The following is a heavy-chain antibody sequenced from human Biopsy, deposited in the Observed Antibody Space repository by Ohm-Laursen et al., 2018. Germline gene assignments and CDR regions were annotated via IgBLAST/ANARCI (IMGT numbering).Heavy chain of an antibody. CDR3: ARAPPLIRGVVESWFDP. CDR2: IYITGET. V-gene: IGHV4-4*07. CDR1: GGYISHYY. Sequence: SDTLSLTCTVSGGYISHYYWTWLRQPAGQGLEWIGRIYITGETDYNPSRKSRVTMSVDSSKKQFSLKLKSVTAADTAIYYCARAPPLIRGVVESWFDPWGQGILVTVSS. D-gene: IGHD3-10*01. J-gene: IGHJ5*02.